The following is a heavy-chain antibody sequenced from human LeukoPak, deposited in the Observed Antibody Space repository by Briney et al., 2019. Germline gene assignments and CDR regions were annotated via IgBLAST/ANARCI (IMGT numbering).Heavy chain of an antibody. J-gene: IGHJ4*02. V-gene: IGHV3-30-3*01. CDR2: ISYDGNNR. D-gene: IGHD4-23*01. CDR3: ARPNDYGGQIIDY. CDR1: GFTFSTYD. Sequence: GGSLRLSCAASGFTFSTYDLHWVRQAPGKGLEWVALISYDGNNRYYADSVKGRFTISRDNSKNTLYLQINSLRAEDTAMYYCARPNDYGGQIIDYWGQGTLVTVSS.